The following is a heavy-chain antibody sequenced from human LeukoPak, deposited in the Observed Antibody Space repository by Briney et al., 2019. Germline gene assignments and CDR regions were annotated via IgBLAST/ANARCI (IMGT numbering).Heavy chain of an antibody. D-gene: IGHD3-22*01. V-gene: IGHV1-2*02. J-gene: IGHJ1*01. Sequence: VASVKVSCKASGYSFTGYYVHWVRQAPGQGREWMGWLNPYSGDTAYAQKFQGRVTMTRDTSISTAYMEVSRLRSDDTAVYYCARGTMNLDFWGQGTLVIVSS. CDR2: LNPYSGDT. CDR1: GYSFTGYY. CDR3: ARGTMNLDF.